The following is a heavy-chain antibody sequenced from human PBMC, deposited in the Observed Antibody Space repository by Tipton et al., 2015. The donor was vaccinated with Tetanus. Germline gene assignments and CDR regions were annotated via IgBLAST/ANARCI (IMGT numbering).Heavy chain of an antibody. Sequence: SLRLSCRASGFDFMGYGMHWVRRAPGTGLEWVAAIWFDGSRAEYADSVQGRFTISRDNAKNSLYLQMSSLRVEDTAVYYCARGTWGDYCSSTTCYPFDYWGQGTLVAVSS. CDR1: GFDFMGYG. CDR3: ARGTWGDYCSSTTCYPFDY. V-gene: IGHV3-33*01. J-gene: IGHJ4*02. D-gene: IGHD2-2*01. CDR2: IWFDGSRA.